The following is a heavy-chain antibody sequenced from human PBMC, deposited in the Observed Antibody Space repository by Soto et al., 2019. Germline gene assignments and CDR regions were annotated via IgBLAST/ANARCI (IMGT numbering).Heavy chain of an antibody. V-gene: IGHV3-48*01. Sequence: GGSLRLSCAASGFTFSSYSMNWVRQAPGKGLEWVSYISSSSSTIYYADSVKGRFTISRDNAKNSLYLQMNSLRAEDTAVYYCARDGLLWFGELFHDAFDIWGQGTMVTVSS. D-gene: IGHD3-10*01. CDR3: ARDGLLWFGELFHDAFDI. J-gene: IGHJ3*02. CDR1: GFTFSSYS. CDR2: ISSSSSTI.